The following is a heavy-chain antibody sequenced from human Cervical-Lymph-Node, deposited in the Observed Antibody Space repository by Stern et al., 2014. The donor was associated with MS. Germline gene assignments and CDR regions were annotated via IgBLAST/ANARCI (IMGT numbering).Heavy chain of an antibody. J-gene: IGHJ6*02. CDR2: VSYDGSNK. Sequence: QVQLVESGGGVVQPGRSLRLSCAASEFTFSTYGMHWVCLAPGPGLEWVAVVSYDGSNKYYADPVKGRFTISRDNSKNTRYLQMNSLRAEDTAMYYCAKGGGLDHWGYYGMDVWGQGTTVTVSS. V-gene: IGHV3-30*18. CDR1: EFTFSTYG. D-gene: IGHD2-15*01. CDR3: AKGGGLDHWGYYGMDV.